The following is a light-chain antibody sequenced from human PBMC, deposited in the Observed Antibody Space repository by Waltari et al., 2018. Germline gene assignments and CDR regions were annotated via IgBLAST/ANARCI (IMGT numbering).Light chain of an antibody. CDR3: ASYIGSALEL. Sequence: QSALTQPASVSGSPGQSITISCTGTTSDIGSSNYFSWSQQHPGKPPILIIFDFTFRSAGVSHRFSGSKSGNTASLTISGLQAEDEADYFCASYIGSALELFGGGTRLTVL. CDR1: TSDIGSSNY. CDR2: DFT. J-gene: IGLJ3*02. V-gene: IGLV2-14*03.